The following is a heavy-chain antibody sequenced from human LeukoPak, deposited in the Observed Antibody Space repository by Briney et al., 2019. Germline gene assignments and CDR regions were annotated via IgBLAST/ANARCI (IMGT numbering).Heavy chain of an antibody. CDR2: IYYSGST. D-gene: IGHD6-13*01. Sequence: KASETLSLTCTVSGGSISSYYWSWIRQPPGKGLEWIGYIYYSGSTNYNPSLKSRVTTSVDTSKNQFSLKLSSVTAADTAVYYCARVLAAEGAFDIWGQGTMVTVSS. CDR1: GGSISSYY. CDR3: ARVLAAEGAFDI. V-gene: IGHV4-59*01. J-gene: IGHJ3*02.